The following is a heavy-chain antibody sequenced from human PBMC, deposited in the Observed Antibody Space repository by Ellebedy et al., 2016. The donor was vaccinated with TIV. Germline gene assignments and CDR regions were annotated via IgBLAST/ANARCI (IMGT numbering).Heavy chain of an antibody. CDR3: ARDVTGVRGFGY. J-gene: IGHJ4*02. CDR1: GFTFSSYA. D-gene: IGHD3-10*01. CDR2: LSGSGGST. V-gene: IGHV3-23*01. Sequence: PGGSLRLSCAASGFTFSSYAMSWVRQAPGKGLEWVSSLSGSGGSTYYADSVKGRFTISRDNSNNTLYLQMNSLRAEDTAVYYCARDVTGVRGFGYWGQGTLVTVS.